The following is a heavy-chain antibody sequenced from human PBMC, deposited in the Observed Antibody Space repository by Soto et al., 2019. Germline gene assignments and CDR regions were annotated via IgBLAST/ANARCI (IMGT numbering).Heavy chain of an antibody. CDR3: ARRFSSSWSDTFDY. J-gene: IGHJ4*02. D-gene: IGHD6-13*01. CDR1: GGSFSGYY. V-gene: IGHV4-34*01. CDR2: INHSGST. Sequence: SETLSLTCAVYGGSFSGYYWTWIRQPPGKGLEWIGEINHSGSTNYNPSLKSRVTISADTSKNQFSLKLSSVTAADTAVYYCARRFSSSWSDTFDYWGQGTLVTVSS.